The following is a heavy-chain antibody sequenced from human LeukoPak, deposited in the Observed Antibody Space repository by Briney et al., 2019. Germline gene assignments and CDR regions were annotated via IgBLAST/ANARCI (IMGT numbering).Heavy chain of an antibody. V-gene: IGHV3-7*01. CDR3: ARAESFWSGYWVPPNY. J-gene: IGHJ4*02. CDR1: GFTFSSYW. Sequence: GGSLRLSCAASGFTFSSYWMSWVRQAPGKGLEWVANIKQDGSEKYYVDSVKGRFTISRDNAKNSLYLQMNSLRAEDTAVYYCARAESFWSGYWVPPNYWGQGTLVTVSS. D-gene: IGHD3-3*01. CDR2: IKQDGSEK.